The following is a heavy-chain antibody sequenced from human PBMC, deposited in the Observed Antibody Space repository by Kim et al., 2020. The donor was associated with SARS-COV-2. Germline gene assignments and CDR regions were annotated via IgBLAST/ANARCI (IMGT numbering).Heavy chain of an antibody. CDR1: GFTFSSYA. Sequence: GGSLRLSCAASGFTFSSYAMSWVRQAPGKGLEWVSAISGSGGSTYYADSVKGRFTISRDNSKNTLYLQMNSLRAEDTAVYYCAKSAGLSHIHFEYYFDYWGQGTLVTVSS. V-gene: IGHV3-23*01. J-gene: IGHJ4*02. D-gene: IGHD2-21*01. CDR2: ISGSGGST. CDR3: AKSAGLSHIHFEYYFDY.